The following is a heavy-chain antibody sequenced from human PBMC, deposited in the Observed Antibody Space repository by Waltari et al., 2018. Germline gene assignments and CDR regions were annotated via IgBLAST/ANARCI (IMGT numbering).Heavy chain of an antibody. J-gene: IGHJ5*02. CDR2: IYYTSGYT. CDR3: ANNEWGLPVS. Sequence: QVQLQESGPGLVKPSETLSLTCSVSGYSISSGYWWGWIRQPPGKGLEWIASIYYTSGYTQYTPSLRSRVTISSDTAKNQFSLSLTSVTAADTAVYYCANNEWGLPVSWGQGTLVTVSS. D-gene: IGHD1-26*01. CDR1: GYSISSGYW. V-gene: IGHV4-38-2*01.